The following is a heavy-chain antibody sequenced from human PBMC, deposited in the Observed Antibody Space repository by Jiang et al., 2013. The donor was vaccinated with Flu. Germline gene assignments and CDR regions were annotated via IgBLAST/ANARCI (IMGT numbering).Heavy chain of an antibody. V-gene: IGHV5-51*01. J-gene: IGHJ4*02. CDR1: GNSFMNYW. D-gene: IGHD5-24*01. CDR3: ALAIDGNFYFNY. CDR2: ASWYFGY. Sequence: KPGESLKISCEGSGNSFMNYWIGWVRHDARGRPGVDGDHASWYFGYQIQPAFQGQVTLSADKSINTAYLQWSRLQASDTAMYYCALAIDGNFYFNYWGQGTLVTVSA.